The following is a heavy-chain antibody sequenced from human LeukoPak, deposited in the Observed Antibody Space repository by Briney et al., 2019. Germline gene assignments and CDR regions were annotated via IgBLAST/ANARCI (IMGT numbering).Heavy chain of an antibody. D-gene: IGHD6-19*01. CDR1: GFTFRNYA. J-gene: IGHJ4*02. CDR3: AKVEIAVAGGYYFDY. V-gene: IGHV3-23*01. Sequence: GGSLRLSCAASGFTFRNYAMSWVRQAPGKGLEWVSSISGSGGSTYYADSVKGRFTISGDKSKNTLFLQMNSLRAEDTAVYYCAKVEIAVAGGYYFDYWGQGTLVTVSS. CDR2: ISGSGGST.